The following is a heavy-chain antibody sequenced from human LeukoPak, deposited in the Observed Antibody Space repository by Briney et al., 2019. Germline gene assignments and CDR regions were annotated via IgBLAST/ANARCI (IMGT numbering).Heavy chain of an antibody. CDR2: LHTNGDT. CDR1: GFSVSGNY. J-gene: IGHJ4*02. Sequence: GGSLRLSCAVTGFSVSGNYMNWVRQAPGKGLEWVSILHTNGDTRYADSVKGRFTISRDDSKNTLYLQLSSLRAEDTAIYYCATDISTHYFGSWGQGTLVTVSS. CDR3: ATDISTHYFGS. D-gene: IGHD3-9*01. V-gene: IGHV3-66*01.